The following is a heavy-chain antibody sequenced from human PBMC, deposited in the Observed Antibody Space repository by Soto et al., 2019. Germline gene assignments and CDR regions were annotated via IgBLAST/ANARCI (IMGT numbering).Heavy chain of an antibody. D-gene: IGHD1-26*01. CDR1: GFTLSSYA. CDR2: ISGSGVST. Sequence: PGGSLRLSCAPSGFTLSSYAMSWVRQAPGKGLEWVSSISGSGVSTYYADSVKGRFTISRDNSKNTLLLQMNSLRAEDTAIYYCAKYAGSSRYFDYWVQGTPVTVST. J-gene: IGHJ4*02. V-gene: IGHV3-23*01. CDR3: AKYAGSSRYFDY.